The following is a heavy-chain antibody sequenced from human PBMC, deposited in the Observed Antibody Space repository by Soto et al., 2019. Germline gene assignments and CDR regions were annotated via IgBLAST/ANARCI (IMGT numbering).Heavy chain of an antibody. CDR1: GFTFSGYA. D-gene: IGHD4-17*01. J-gene: IGHJ4*02. CDR2: IHGGGNSA. Sequence: EVQLLESGGDLVQPGRSLRLSCAASGFTFSGYAMSWVRQAPGKGLEWVSVIHGGGNSAYYADSVKGRFTISRDNSKNTLYLQMTSLRGEDTAVYYCAKNSGRVTTSWHLDYWGQGTLVTVSS. CDR3: AKNSGRVTTSWHLDY. V-gene: IGHV3-23*01.